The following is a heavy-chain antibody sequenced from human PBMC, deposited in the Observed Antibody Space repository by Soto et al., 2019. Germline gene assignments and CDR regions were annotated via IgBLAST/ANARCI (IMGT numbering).Heavy chain of an antibody. D-gene: IGHD1-1*01. CDR1: GYTFSDYY. CDR3: AREPATAKPEGVDF. Sequence: QVQLVQSGAEVRKPGASVKVSCKASGYTFSDYYIHWVRQAPGQGLEWMGWINPNSGSTKYAPKFRGGVSMTRDTSITTAYMELSRLRSGDTAVYYCAREPATAKPEGVDFWGQGTLVTVSS. CDR2: INPNSGST. V-gene: IGHV1-2*02. J-gene: IGHJ4*02.